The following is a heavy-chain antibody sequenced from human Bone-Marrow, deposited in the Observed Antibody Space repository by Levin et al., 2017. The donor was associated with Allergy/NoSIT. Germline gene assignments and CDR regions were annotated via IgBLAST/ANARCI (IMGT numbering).Heavy chain of an antibody. CDR1: GFTFSSYA. V-gene: IGHV3-30-3*01. Sequence: SCAASGFTFSSYAMHWVRQAPGKGLEWVAVISYDGSNKYYADSVKGRFTISRDNSKNTLYLQMNSLRAEDTAVYYCARGGGAAGRYYYYGMDVWGQGTTVTVSS. D-gene: IGHD6-13*01. J-gene: IGHJ6*02. CDR2: ISYDGSNK. CDR3: ARGGGAAGRYYYYGMDV.